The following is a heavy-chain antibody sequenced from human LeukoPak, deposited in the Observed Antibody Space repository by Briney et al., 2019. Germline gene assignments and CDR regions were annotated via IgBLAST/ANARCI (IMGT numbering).Heavy chain of an antibody. J-gene: IGHJ4*02. D-gene: IGHD6-13*01. CDR3: TQNLVTAAGDH. CDR1: GFTFSNYW. Sequence: GGSLRLSCAASGFTFSNYWMTWVRQAPGKGLEWVANIKPDGSVGYYVDSVRGRFIISRDNAGNSLYLQMNSLRVEDTAVYYCTQNLVTAAGDHWGQGTLLIVSS. V-gene: IGHV3-7*01. CDR2: IKPDGSVG.